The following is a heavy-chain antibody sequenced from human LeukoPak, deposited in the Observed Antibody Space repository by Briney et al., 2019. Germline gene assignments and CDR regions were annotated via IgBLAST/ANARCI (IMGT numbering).Heavy chain of an antibody. CDR3: ARDFHSRRYCDW. CDR1: GFTFSRYT. D-gene: IGHD2-15*01. CDR2: ISYDGSKK. V-gene: IGHV3-30*04. J-gene: IGHJ4*02. Sequence: GGSLRLSCAASGFTFSRYTMHWVRQAPGKGLEWVAFISYDGSKKYYADSVKGRFTISRDNSQNTLYLQMVSLRPDDTAMYYCARDFHSRRYCDWWGQGTLVTVSS.